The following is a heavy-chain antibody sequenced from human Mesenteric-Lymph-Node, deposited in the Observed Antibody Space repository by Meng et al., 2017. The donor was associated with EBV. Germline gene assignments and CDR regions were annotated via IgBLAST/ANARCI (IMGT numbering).Heavy chain of an antibody. CDR3: ARVNEGQWLVRGAFDY. Sequence: QVQMQGCGAGLLKPSETLSIICTVYGVSFSDHYWSWIRQPPGKGLEWIGEIYHRGSTNYNPSLTSRVTISVDESKNEFSLSLTSVTAADTAVYFCARVNEGQWLVRGAFDYWGQGTLVTVSS. CDR1: GVSFSDHY. CDR2: IYHRGST. V-gene: IGHV4-34*01. J-gene: IGHJ4*02. D-gene: IGHD6-19*01.